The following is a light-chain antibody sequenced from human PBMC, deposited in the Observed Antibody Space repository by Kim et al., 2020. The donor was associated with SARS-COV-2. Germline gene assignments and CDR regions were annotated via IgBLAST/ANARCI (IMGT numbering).Light chain of an antibody. Sequence: VSVAPGNTARITCGGNNIGSKSVHWYQQKPGQAPVLVIYYDSDRPLGIPERFSGSNSGNTATLTISRVEAGDEADYYCQVWDSGVVFGGGTQLTVL. J-gene: IGLJ2*01. CDR3: QVWDSGVV. V-gene: IGLV3-21*04. CDR2: YDS. CDR1: NIGSKS.